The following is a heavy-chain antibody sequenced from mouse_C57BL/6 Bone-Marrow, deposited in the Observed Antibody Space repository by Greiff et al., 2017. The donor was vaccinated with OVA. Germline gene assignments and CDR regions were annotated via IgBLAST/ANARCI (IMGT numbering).Heavy chain of an antibody. CDR3: TGREDSSGYGWCAY. V-gene: IGHV6-3*01. J-gene: IGHJ3*01. D-gene: IGHD3-2*02. CDR2: IRLKSDNYAT. CDR1: GFTFSNYW. Sequence: EVKVEESGGGLVQPGGSMKLSCVASGFTFSNYWMNWVRQSPEKGLEWVAQIRLKSDNYATPYAESVKGRFTISSDDSKSSVYLQMNNLRAEDTGIYYCTGREDSSGYGWCAYWGKGTLVTVSA.